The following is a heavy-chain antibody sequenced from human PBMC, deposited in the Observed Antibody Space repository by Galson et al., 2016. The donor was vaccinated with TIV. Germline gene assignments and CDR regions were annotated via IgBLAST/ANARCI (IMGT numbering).Heavy chain of an antibody. CDR2: ISGHTGNT. V-gene: IGHV1-18*01. CDR3: ARDRGSMTMILVVDYYYGMDV. D-gene: IGHD3-22*01. J-gene: IGHJ6*02. CDR1: GYTFNKYG. Sequence: SVKVSCKASGYTFNKYGVTWVRQAPGQGLEWMGWISGHTGNTDYARKFQGRLLMTTDTSTGTAFMELRSLTSDDTAVYYCARDRGSMTMILVVDYYYGMDVWGQGTTVTVSS.